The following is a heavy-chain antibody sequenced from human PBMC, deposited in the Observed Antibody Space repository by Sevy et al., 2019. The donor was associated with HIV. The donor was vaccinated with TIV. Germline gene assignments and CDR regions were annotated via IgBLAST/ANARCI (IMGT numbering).Heavy chain of an antibody. Sequence: GGSLRLSCAASGFTFSRYWMSWVRQPPGKGLEWVANIKLDGSEKYYVDSVKGRFTISRDNAKNSLYLQMNSLRAEDSAVYYCARDCSSTSCLWGMDVWGQGTTVTVSS. CDR2: IKLDGSEK. CDR3: ARDCSSTSCLWGMDV. J-gene: IGHJ6*02. V-gene: IGHV3-7*03. D-gene: IGHD2-2*01. CDR1: GFTFSRYW.